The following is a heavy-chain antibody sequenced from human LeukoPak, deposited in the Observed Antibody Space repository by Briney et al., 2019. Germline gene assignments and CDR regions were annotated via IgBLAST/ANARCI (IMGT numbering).Heavy chain of an antibody. CDR2: IKEDGSDK. D-gene: IGHD3-3*01. CDR3: VRDLYYDFWSARFDY. V-gene: IGHV3-7*03. J-gene: IGHJ4*02. CDR1: GFIFSNYW. Sequence: GGSLRLSCEASGFIFSNYWMAWVRQAPGKGLEWVANIKEDGSDKNYVESMKGRYTISRDNAQNSLYLQMNRLRAEDTAVYYCVRDLYYDFWSARFDYWGQGTLVTVSS.